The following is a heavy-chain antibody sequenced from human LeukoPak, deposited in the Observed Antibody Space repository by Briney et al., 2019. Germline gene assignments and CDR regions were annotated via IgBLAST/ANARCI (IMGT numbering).Heavy chain of an antibody. CDR2: FDPEDGET. D-gene: IGHD4-17*01. V-gene: IGHV1-24*01. CDR1: GYTLTELS. CDR3: ASSTHMTTVTRYYFDY. J-gene: IGHJ4*02. Sequence: ASVKVSCKVSGYTLTELSMHWVRQAPGKGLEWMGGFDPEDGETIYAQKFQGRVTITADKSTSTAYMELSSLRSEDTAVYYCASSTHMTTVTRYYFDYWGQGTLVTVSS.